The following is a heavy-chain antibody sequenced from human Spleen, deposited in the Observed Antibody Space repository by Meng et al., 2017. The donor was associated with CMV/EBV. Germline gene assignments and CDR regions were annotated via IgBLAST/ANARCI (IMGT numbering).Heavy chain of an antibody. CDR2: ISVTSSFI. CDR1: GFTFSSYT. D-gene: IGHD1-26*01. CDR3: AREEYSRYSGTYYFDY. Sequence: GGSLRLSCTASGFTFSSYTMNWVRQAPGKGLEWVSSISVTSSFIYHGDSVKGRFTISRDNAKNSLYLQMNSLRAEDMALYYCAREEYSRYSGTYYFDYWGQGTLVTVSS. V-gene: IGHV3-21*01. J-gene: IGHJ4*02.